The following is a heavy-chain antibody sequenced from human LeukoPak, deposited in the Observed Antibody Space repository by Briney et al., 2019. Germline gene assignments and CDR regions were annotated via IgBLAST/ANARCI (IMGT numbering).Heavy chain of an antibody. J-gene: IGHJ6*02. V-gene: IGHV3-21*01. CDR3: AGSGYVLYGMDV. CDR1: GFTFSSYS. CDR2: ISSSSSYI. Sequence: GGSLRLSCAASGFTFSSYSMNWVRQAPGKGLEWVSSISSSSSYIYYADSVKGRFTISRDNAKNSLYLQMNSLRAEDTAVYYCAGSGYVLYGMDVWGQGTTVTVSS. D-gene: IGHD5-12*01.